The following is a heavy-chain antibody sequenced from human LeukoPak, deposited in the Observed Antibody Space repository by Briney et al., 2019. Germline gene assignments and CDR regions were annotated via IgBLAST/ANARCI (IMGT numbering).Heavy chain of an antibody. CDR3: ARDDCSSTSCYFSGVDY. J-gene: IGHJ4*02. D-gene: IGHD2-2*01. CDR2: INTNTGNP. V-gene: IGHV7-4-1*02. CDR1: GYTFTSYA. Sequence: ASVKVSCKASGYTFTSYAMNWVRQAPGQGLEWMGWINTNTGNPTYAQGFTGRFVFSLDTSVSTAYLQISSLKAEDTAVYYCARDDCSSTSCYFSGVDYWGQGTLVTVSS.